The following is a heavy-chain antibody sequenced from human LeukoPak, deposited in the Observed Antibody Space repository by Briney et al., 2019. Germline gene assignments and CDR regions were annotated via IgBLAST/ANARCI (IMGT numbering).Heavy chain of an antibody. CDR3: ARGGYTLPRPSPSQH. Sequence: GGSLRLSCAASGFTFSSFAMHWVRQAPGKGLEWVTFIRCDGSNKYYTDSVKGRFTISRDNSKNTLYLQMNSLRAEDTAVYYCARGGYTLPRPSPSQHWGQGTLVTVSS. J-gene: IGHJ1*01. D-gene: IGHD6-13*01. V-gene: IGHV3-30*02. CDR1: GFTFSSFA. CDR2: IRCDGSNK.